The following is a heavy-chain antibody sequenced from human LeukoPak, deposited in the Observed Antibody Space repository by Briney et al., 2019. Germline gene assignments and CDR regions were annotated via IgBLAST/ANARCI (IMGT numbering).Heavy chain of an antibody. J-gene: IGHJ4*02. CDR3: AFGGSSGGYYFDY. V-gene: IGHV1-2*02. CDR2: INPNSGGT. CDR1: GYTFTGYY. Sequence: ASLKISCKASGYTFTGYYMHWVRQAPGQGFEWMGWINPNSGGTNYAQKFQGRVTMTRDTSISTAYMELSRLRSDDTAVYYCAFGGSSGGYYFDYWGQGTLVTVSS. D-gene: IGHD1-26*01.